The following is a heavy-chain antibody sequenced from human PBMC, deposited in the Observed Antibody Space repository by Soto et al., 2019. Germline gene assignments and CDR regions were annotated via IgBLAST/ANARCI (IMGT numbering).Heavy chain of an antibody. CDR3: ARDDYDSSGYYSALSLSAFDI. Sequence: GGSLRLSCAASGFTFSSYSMNWVRQAPGKGLEWVSYISSSSSTIYYADSVKGRFTISRDNAKNSLYLQMNSLRDEDTAVYYCARDDYDSSGYYSALSLSAFDIWGQGTMVTVSS. D-gene: IGHD3-22*01. V-gene: IGHV3-48*02. J-gene: IGHJ3*02. CDR1: GFTFSSYS. CDR2: ISSSSSTI.